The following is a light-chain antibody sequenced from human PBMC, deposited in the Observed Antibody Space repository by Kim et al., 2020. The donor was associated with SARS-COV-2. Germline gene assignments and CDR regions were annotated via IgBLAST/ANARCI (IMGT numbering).Light chain of an antibody. J-gene: IGLJ3*02. Sequence: ALGKTGRNTCQGNSLRNDYAGWAQQKPGQAPVVVIYGKNNRPSGIPDRFSGSSSGDTASLTITGAQAEDEAVYYCNSRDTSGHLWVFGGGTKLTVL. CDR3: NSRDTSGHLWV. V-gene: IGLV3-19*01. CDR2: GKN. CDR1: SLRNDY.